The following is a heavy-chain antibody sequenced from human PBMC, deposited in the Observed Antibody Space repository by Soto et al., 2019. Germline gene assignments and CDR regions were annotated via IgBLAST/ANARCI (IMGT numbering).Heavy chain of an antibody. Sequence: QVQLVQSGAEVRKPGSSVKVSCKASGLTYSSSAISWVRQAPGQGPEWMGGINPILRTPDYAPKFQGRVTITADESTRTVYMDLGSLRSEDTAMYYCARGGVDVVATSAFDYWGQGTLVTVSS. CDR1: GLTYSSSA. V-gene: IGHV1-69*01. CDR3: ARGGVDVVATSAFDY. J-gene: IGHJ4*02. CDR2: INPILRTP. D-gene: IGHD5-12*01.